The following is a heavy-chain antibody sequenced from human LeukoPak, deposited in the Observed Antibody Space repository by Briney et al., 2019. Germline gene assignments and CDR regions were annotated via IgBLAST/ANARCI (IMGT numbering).Heavy chain of an antibody. J-gene: IGHJ6*03. Sequence: ASVKVSCKASGYTFTSYDINWVRQATGQGLEWMGWMNPNSGNTGYAQKFQGRVTMTRNTSISTAYMELSSLRSEDTAVYYCARGVRVATIRGAYYYYDMDVWGKGTTVTISS. CDR1: GYTFTSYD. CDR2: MNPNSGNT. V-gene: IGHV1-8*01. D-gene: IGHD5-12*01. CDR3: ARGVRVATIRGAYYYYDMDV.